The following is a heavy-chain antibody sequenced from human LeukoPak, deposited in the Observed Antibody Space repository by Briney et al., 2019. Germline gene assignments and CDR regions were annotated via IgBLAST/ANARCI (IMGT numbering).Heavy chain of an antibody. CDR3: ARGWGSGTSAPQH. Sequence: GGSLRLSCAASGFTVSSNCMSWVRQAPGKGLEWVTVIYGDGSTYYADSVKGRFTISRDNSKNTLYLQMNSLRAYDTAVYYCARGWGSGTSAPQHWGQGTLVTVSS. CDR2: IYGDGST. V-gene: IGHV3-53*01. J-gene: IGHJ1*01. D-gene: IGHD3-10*01. CDR1: GFTVSSNC.